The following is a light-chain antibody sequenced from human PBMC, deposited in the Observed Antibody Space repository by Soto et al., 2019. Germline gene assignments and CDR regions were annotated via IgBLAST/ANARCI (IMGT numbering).Light chain of an antibody. CDR1: QSVSSSY. Sequence: EIVLTQSPGTLSFSPGERATLSCRASQSVSSSYLAWYQQKPGQAPRLLIYGASSRATGIPDRFSGSGSGTDFTLTISRLEPEDFAGYYCHQYDSSPLTFGGGTKVEIK. V-gene: IGKV3-20*01. CDR2: GAS. CDR3: HQYDSSPLT. J-gene: IGKJ4*01.